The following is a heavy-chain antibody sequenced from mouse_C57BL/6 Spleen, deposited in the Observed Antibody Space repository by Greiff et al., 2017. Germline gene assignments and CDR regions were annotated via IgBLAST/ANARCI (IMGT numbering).Heavy chain of an antibody. CDR2: IDPNSGGT. Sequence: QVQLKQPGAELVKPGASVKLSCKASGYTFTSYWMHWVKQRPGRGLEWIGRIDPNSGGTKYNEKFKSKATLTVDKPSSTAYMQLSSLTSEDSAVYYCAREGGVVAKDYYAMDYWGQGTSVTVSS. V-gene: IGHV1-72*01. CDR3: AREGGVVAKDYYAMDY. CDR1: GYTFTSYW. D-gene: IGHD1-1*01. J-gene: IGHJ4*01.